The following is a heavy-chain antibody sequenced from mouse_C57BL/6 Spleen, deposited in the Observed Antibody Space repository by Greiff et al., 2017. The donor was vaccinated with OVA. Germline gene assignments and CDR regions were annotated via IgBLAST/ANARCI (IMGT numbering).Heavy chain of an antibody. CDR1: GYSITSGYY. D-gene: IGHD2-12*01. V-gene: IGHV3-6*01. CDR3: ARDSWDWYFDV. J-gene: IGHJ1*03. CDR2: ISYDGSN. Sequence: EVKLQESGPGLVKPSQSLSLTCSVTGYSITSGYYWNWLRQFPGNKLEWMGYISYDGSNNYNPSLKNRISITRDTSKNQFFLKLNSVTTEDTATYYCARDSWDWYFDVWGTGTTVTVSS.